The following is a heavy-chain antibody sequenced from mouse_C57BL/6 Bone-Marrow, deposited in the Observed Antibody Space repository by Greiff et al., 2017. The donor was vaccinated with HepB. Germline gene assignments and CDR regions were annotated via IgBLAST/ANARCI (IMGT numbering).Heavy chain of an antibody. V-gene: IGHV1-63*01. Sequence: QVQLQQSGAELVRPGTSVKMSCKASGYTFTNYWIGWAKQRPGHGLEWIGDIYPGGGYTNYNEKFKGKATLTADKSSSTAYMQFSSLTSEDSAIYYCALRRGGAWFAYWGQGTLVTVSA. CDR1: GYTFTNYW. D-gene: IGHD2-12*01. CDR2: IYPGGGYT. CDR3: ALRRGGAWFAY. J-gene: IGHJ3*01.